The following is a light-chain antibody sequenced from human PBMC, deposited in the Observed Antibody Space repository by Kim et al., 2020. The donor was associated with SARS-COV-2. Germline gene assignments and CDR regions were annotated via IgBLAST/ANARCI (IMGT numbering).Light chain of an antibody. CDR1: SGSIASNY. CDR2: EDN. CDR3: QSYDSSNQV. Sequence: NFMLTQPHSVSESPGKTVTISCTRSSGSIASNYVQWYQQRPGSSPTTVIYEDNQRPSGVPDRFSGSIDSSSNSASLTISGLKTEDEADYYCQSYDSSNQVFGGRTQLTVL. J-gene: IGLJ3*02. V-gene: IGLV6-57*01.